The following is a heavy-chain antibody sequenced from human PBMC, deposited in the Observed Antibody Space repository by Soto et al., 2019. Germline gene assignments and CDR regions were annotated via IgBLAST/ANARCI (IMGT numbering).Heavy chain of an antibody. D-gene: IGHD3-3*01. J-gene: IGHJ5*02. CDR3: ARDSNNRITIFGVVDNWFDP. CDR1: GFTFSSYW. V-gene: IGHV3-7*03. Sequence: GGSLRLSCAASGFTFSSYWMSWVRQAPGKGLEWVANIKQDGSEKYYVDSVKGRFTISRDNAKNSLYLQMNSLRAEDTAVYYCARDSNNRITIFGVVDNWFDPWGQGTLVTVS. CDR2: IKQDGSEK.